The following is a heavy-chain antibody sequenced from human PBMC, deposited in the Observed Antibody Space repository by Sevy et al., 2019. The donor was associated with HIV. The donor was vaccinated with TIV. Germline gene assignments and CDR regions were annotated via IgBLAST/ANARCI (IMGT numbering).Heavy chain of an antibody. D-gene: IGHD3-22*01. CDR3: TTQWF. V-gene: IGHV3-15*01. Sequence: GGSLRLSCAGSGFTFSNTWMSWVRQAPGKGLEWIGHIKSKTDGGTTDYAAPMKGRFSISRDDSKNTLFLQMNSLKTEDTAVYYCTTQWFWGQGTLVTVSS. CDR2: IKSKTDGGTT. J-gene: IGHJ4*02. CDR1: GFTFSNTW.